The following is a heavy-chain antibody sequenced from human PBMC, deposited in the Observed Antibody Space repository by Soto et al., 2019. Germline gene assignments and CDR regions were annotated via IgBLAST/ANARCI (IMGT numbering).Heavy chain of an antibody. V-gene: IGHV1-3*01. D-gene: IGHD5-12*01. CDR3: ARGPLRNWFDP. CDR2: INAGNGNT. CDR1: GYTFTSYA. J-gene: IGHJ5*02. Sequence: ASVKVSCKASGYTFTSYAIHWVRQAPGQGLEWMGWINAGNGNTKYSQKFQGRVTITKNTSASTAYMELSSLRSEDTAVYYCARGPLRNWFDPWGQETLVTVSS.